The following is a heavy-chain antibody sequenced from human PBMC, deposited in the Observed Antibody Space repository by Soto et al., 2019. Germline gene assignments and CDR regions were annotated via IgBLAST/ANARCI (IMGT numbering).Heavy chain of an antibody. J-gene: IGHJ6*02. V-gene: IGHV3-7*04. Sequence: TGGSLRLSCTASGFTFSNYWMGWVRQAPGKGLEWVANIKQDGSEKYYADSVKGRFTISRDNAKNSLYLQMNSLRGEDTAVYYCVRDVRSSWSLGYYYYGMDVWGQGTTVTVSS. CDR2: IKQDGSEK. CDR3: VRDVRSSWSLGYYYYGMDV. CDR1: GFTFSNYW. D-gene: IGHD6-13*01.